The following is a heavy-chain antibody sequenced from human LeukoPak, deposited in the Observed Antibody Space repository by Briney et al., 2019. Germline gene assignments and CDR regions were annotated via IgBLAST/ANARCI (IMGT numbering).Heavy chain of an antibody. J-gene: IGHJ5*02. D-gene: IGHD3-22*01. CDR3: AKDQIGASSGYFLNWFDP. CDR2: ISGDGGCT. V-gene: IGHV3-43*02. CDR1: GFTFDDYA. Sequence: PGGSLRLSCAASGFTFDDYAMHWVRQAPGKGLEWVSLISGDGGCTYYADSVKGRFTISRDNSKNSLYLHMNSLRTEDTALYYCAKDQIGASSGYFLNWFDPWGQGTLVTVSS.